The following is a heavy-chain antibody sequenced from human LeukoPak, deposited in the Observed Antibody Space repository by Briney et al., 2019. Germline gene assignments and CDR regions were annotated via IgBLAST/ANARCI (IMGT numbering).Heavy chain of an antibody. J-gene: IGHJ4*02. CDR3: ARESWGFDY. CDR2: ISSSSSTI. D-gene: IGHD7-27*01. CDR1: GFIFINYN. Sequence: GGSLRLSCAASGFIFINYNMNWVRQAPGKGLEWVSYISSSSSTITYADSVKGRFTISRDNAKKSLYLQMNSLRDDDTAVYYCARESWGFDYWGQGTLVSVSS. V-gene: IGHV3-48*02.